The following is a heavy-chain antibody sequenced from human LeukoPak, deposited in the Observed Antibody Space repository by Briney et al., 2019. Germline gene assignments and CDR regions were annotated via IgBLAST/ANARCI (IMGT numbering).Heavy chain of an antibody. CDR2: IYYSGST. J-gene: IGHJ4*02. Sequence: SETLSLTCTVSGGSSSSSSYYWGWIRQPPGKGLEWIGSIYYSGSTYYNPPLKSRVTISVDTSKNQFSLKLSSVTAADTAVYYCARVQGGGSGSYWPFDYWGQGTLVTVSS. CDR1: GGSSSSSSYY. D-gene: IGHD3-10*01. V-gene: IGHV4-39*01. CDR3: ARVQGGGSGSYWPFDY.